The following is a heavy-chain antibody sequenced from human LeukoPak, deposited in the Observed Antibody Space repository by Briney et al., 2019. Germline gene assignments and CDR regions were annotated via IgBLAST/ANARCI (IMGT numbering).Heavy chain of an antibody. V-gene: IGHV1-18*01. CDR2: ISAYNGNT. D-gene: IGHD5-18*01. CDR3: ARGLRNRGYSRYRDY. CDR1: VYTFTIYG. Sequence: AASVTVSFTASVYTFTIYGISWVRQAPGQGLEWMGWISAYNGNTNYALKLQGRVTMTTDTSTSTAYMELRRLRSDDTAVYYCARGLRNRGYSRYRDYWGQGTLVTVSS. J-gene: IGHJ4*02.